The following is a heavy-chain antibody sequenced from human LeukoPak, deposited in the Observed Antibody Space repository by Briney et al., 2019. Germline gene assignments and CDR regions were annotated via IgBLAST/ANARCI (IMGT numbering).Heavy chain of an antibody. V-gene: IGHV4-39*07. CDR3: ARVEYYDIYNWFDP. D-gene: IGHD3-22*01. CDR1: DGSISSSSYY. Sequence: SETLSLTCTVSDGSISSSSYYWGWIRQPPGKGLEWIGSIYYSGSTNYNPSLKSRVTISVDTSKNQFSLKLSSVTAADTAVYYCARVEYYDIYNWFDPWGQGTLVTVSS. J-gene: IGHJ5*02. CDR2: IYYSGST.